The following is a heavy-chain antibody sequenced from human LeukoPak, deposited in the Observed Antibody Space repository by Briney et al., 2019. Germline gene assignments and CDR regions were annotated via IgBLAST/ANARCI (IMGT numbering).Heavy chain of an antibody. CDR1: GRSISSSSYY. CDR3: ARLRSSSWYDY. D-gene: IGHD6-13*01. CDR2: IYYSGST. Sequence: PSETLSLTCTVSGRSISSSSYYWGWIRQPPGKGLEWIGSIYYSGSTYYNPSLKSRVTISVDTSKNQFSLKLSSVTAADTAVYYCARLRSSSWYDYWGQGTLVTVSS. V-gene: IGHV4-39*01. J-gene: IGHJ4*02.